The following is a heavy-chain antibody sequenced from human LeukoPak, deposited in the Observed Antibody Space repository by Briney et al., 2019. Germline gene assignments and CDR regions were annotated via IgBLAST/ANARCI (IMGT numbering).Heavy chain of an antibody. Sequence: GASVKVSCKASGYTFTSYDINWVRQATGQGLEWMGWMNPNSGNTGYAQRFQGRVTITRNTSISTAYMELSSLRSEDTAVYYCARGVSRYFDWLLRRGYYYYMDVWGKGTTVTVSS. CDR3: ARGVSRYFDWLLRRGYYYYMDV. CDR1: GYTFTSYD. CDR2: MNPNSGNT. J-gene: IGHJ6*03. V-gene: IGHV1-8*03. D-gene: IGHD3-9*01.